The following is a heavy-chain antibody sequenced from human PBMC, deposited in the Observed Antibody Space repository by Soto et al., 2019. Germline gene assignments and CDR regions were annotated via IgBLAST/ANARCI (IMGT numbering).Heavy chain of an antibody. V-gene: IGHV4-59*08. J-gene: IGHJ4*02. CDR3: ARGAPLYGDYVDY. Sequence: SPTLSLTCTVSGGSISSYYWSWIRQPPGKGLEWIGYIYYSGSTNYNPSLKSRVTISVDTSKNQFSLKLSSVTAADTAVYYCARGAPLYGDYVDYWGQGTLVTVSS. D-gene: IGHD4-17*01. CDR2: IYYSGST. CDR1: GGSISSYY.